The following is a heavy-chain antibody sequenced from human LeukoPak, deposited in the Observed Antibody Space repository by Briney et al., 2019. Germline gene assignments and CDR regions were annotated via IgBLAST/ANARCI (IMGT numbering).Heavy chain of an antibody. CDR1: GGTFSGYA. J-gene: IGHJ4*02. CDR3: ARVNSSDSSSYCYFDY. V-gene: IGHV1-69*13. CDR2: IIPIFGTA. D-gene: IGHD3-22*01. Sequence: SVKVSCKASGGTFSGYAISWVRQAPGQGLEWMGGIIPIFGTANYAQKFQGRVTITADESTSTAYMELSSLRSEDTAVYYCARVNSSDSSSYCYFDYWGQGTLVTVSS.